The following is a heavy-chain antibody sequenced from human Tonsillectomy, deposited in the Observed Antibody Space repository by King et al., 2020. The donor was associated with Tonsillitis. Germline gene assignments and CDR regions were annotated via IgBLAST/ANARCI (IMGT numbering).Heavy chain of an antibody. J-gene: IGHJ5*02. Sequence: VQLVESGGGLVKPGGCLRLSCAASGFTFSNAWMNWVRQAPGKGLEWVARVKRKSDGGTIDYAAPVKGRFIISRDDSEDTLSLQMNNLKSEDTAVYYCTRNADSDLWGQGTLVTVSS. V-gene: IGHV3-15*01. CDR1: GFTFSNAW. CDR3: TRNADSDL. CDR2: VKRKSDGGTI. D-gene: IGHD2-2*01.